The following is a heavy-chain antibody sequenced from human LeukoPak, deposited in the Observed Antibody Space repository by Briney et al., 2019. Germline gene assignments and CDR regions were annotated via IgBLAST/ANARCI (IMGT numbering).Heavy chain of an antibody. CDR3: ARGGSGLLGY. D-gene: IGHD3-10*01. CDR2: ISSSSSTI. J-gene: IGHJ4*02. CDR1: GFSLSDFG. Sequence: PGGSPRLSCAASGFSLSDFGTNWVRQAPGKGLEWVSYISSSSSTIYYADSVKGRFTISRDNAKNSLYLQMNSLRAEDTAVYYCARGGSGLLGYWGQGTLVTVSS. V-gene: IGHV3-48*04.